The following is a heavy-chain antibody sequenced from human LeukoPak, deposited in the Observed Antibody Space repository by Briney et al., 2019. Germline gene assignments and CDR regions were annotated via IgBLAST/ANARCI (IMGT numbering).Heavy chain of an antibody. D-gene: IGHD3-10*01. CDR2: INPNSGGT. CDR1: GYTFTGYY. V-gene: IGHV1-2*02. J-gene: IGHJ5*02. CDR3: ARDRGGRNWFDP. Sequence: GASVKVSCKASGYTFTGYYMHWVRQAPGQGLEWMGWINPNSGGTKYAQKFQGRVTMTRDTSISTAYMEVSRLRSDDTAVYYCARDRGGRNWFDPWGQGTLVTVSA.